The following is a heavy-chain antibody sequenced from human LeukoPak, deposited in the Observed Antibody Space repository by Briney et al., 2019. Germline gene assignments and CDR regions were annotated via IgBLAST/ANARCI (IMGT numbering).Heavy chain of an antibody. CDR1: GYTLTELS. D-gene: IGHD3-10*01. V-gene: IGHV1-24*01. Sequence: ASVEVSCKVSGYTLTELSMHWVRLAPGKGLEWMGGFDPEDGETIYAQKFQGRVTMTEDTSTDTAYMELSSLRSEDTAVYYCATDPGSGSYHAFDIWGQGTMVTVSS. J-gene: IGHJ3*02. CDR3: ATDPGSGSYHAFDI. CDR2: FDPEDGET.